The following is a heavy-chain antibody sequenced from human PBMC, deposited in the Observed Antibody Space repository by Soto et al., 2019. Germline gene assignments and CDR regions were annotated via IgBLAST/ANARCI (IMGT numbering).Heavy chain of an antibody. CDR1: GGTFSSYA. CDR2: IIPIFGTA. J-gene: IGHJ5*02. D-gene: IGHD3-10*01. CDR3: ARDRYYGSGSPAWFDP. V-gene: IGHV1-69*12. Sequence: QVQLVQSGAEVKKPGSSVKVSCKASGGTFSSYAISWVRQAPGQGLEWMGGIIPIFGTANYVQKFQGRVTITADESTSTAYMELSSLRSEDTAVYYCARDRYYGSGSPAWFDPWGQGTLVTVSS.